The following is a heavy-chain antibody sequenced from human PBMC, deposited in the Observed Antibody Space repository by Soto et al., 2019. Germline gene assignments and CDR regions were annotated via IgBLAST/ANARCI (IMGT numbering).Heavy chain of an antibody. V-gene: IGHV1-69*13. CDR2: IIPIFGTA. J-gene: IGHJ3*02. CDR1: GGTFSSYA. D-gene: IGHD3-3*01. Sequence: SVKVSCKASGGTFSSYAISWVRQAPGQGLEWMGGIIPIFGTANYAQKFQGRVTITADESTSTAYMELSSLRSEDTAVYYCASPHYDFWSGYYKGANDAFDIWGQGTMVTVS. CDR3: ASPHYDFWSGYYKGANDAFDI.